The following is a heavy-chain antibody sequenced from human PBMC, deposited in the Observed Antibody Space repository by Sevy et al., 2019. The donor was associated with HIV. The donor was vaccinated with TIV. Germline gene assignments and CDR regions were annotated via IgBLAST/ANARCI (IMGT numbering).Heavy chain of an antibody. CDR2: IWYDGSNK. CDR3: VRVQVGGNGHDAFDI. Sequence: GGSLRLSCAASGFTFSSYGMHWVRQAPGKGLEWVAVIWYDGSNKYYADSVKGRFTISRDNSKNTLYLQMNSLRAEDTAVYYCVRVQVGGNGHDAFDIWGQGTMVTVSS. J-gene: IGHJ3*02. CDR1: GFTFSSYG. V-gene: IGHV3-33*01. D-gene: IGHD1-26*01.